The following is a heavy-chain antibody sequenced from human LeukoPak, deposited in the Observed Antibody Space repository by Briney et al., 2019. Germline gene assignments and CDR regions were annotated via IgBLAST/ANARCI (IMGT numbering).Heavy chain of an antibody. CDR1: GFTFSSYG. J-gene: IGHJ3*02. Sequence: GGSLRLSCAASGFTFSSYGMSWVRQAPGKGLEWVSAISGSGGSTYYADSVKGRFTISRDNSKNTLYLQMNSLRAEDTAVYYCAKGGYCSSTSCYDAFDIWGQGTMVTVSS. CDR2: ISGSGGST. V-gene: IGHV3-23*01. D-gene: IGHD2-2*01. CDR3: AKGGYCSSTSCYDAFDI.